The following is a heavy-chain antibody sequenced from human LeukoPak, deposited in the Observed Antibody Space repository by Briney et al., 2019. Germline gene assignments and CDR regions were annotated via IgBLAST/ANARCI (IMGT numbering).Heavy chain of an antibody. CDR1: GGTFSSYA. D-gene: IGHD3-22*01. CDR3: ARGRGEGYYYDSSGYPEGYYMDV. V-gene: IGHV1-8*02. J-gene: IGHJ6*03. Sequence: SVKVSCKASGGTFSSYAISWVRQATGQGLEWMGWMNPNSGNTGYAQKFQGRVTMTRNTSISTAYMELSSLRSEDTAVYYCARGRGEGYYYDSSGYPEGYYMDVWGKGTTVTISS. CDR2: MNPNSGNT.